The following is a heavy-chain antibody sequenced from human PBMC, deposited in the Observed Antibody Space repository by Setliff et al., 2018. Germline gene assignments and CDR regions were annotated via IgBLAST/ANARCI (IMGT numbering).Heavy chain of an antibody. CDR2: LIPVFGTP. D-gene: IGHD2-21*01. Sequence: ASVKVSCKASGGTFSNYAVNWVRQAPGQGLEWMGSLIPVFGTPNYAQKFQGRVTITADESTSTAYMELSSLRSEDTALYYCARSSPSWVIKDFYADLWGRGTRVTVSS. CDR1: GGTFSNYA. J-gene: IGHJ2*01. V-gene: IGHV1-69*13. CDR3: ARSSPSWVIKDFYADL.